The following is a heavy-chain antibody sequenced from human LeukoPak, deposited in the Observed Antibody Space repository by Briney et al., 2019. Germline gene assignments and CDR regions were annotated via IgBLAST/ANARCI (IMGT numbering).Heavy chain of an antibody. CDR1: GYTLTELS. V-gene: IGHV1-24*01. CDR3: ATSQGTPASFDY. CDR2: FDPEDGET. Sequence: ASVKVSCKVSGYTLTELSMHWVRQAPAKGLEWMGGFDPEDGETIYAQKFQGRVTMTEDTSTDTAYMELSSLRSEDTAVYYCATSQGTPASFDYWGQGTLVTVSS. J-gene: IGHJ4*02. D-gene: IGHD2-15*01.